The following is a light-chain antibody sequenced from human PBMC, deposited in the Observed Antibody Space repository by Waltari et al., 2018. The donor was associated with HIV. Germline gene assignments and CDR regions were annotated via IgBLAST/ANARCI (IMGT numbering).Light chain of an antibody. CDR2: KNN. CDR1: RSNIGSNY. J-gene: IGLJ3*02. Sequence: QSVLTQPPSASGTPGQRVTISCSGSRSNIGSNYVSWYQQLPGTAPKLLMYKNNQRPSGVPDRFSGSKSGTSASLAISWLRSEDETDYYCAAWDDSLSGWVFGGGTKLTVL. V-gene: IGLV1-47*01. CDR3: AAWDDSLSGWV.